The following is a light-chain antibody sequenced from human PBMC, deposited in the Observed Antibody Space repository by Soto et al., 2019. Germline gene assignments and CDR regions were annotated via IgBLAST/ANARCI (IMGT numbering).Light chain of an antibody. CDR2: GAS. J-gene: IGKJ1*01. V-gene: IGKV3-20*01. Sequence: EIVLTQSPGTLSLSPGERATLSCRASQSVSSSYLAWYQQKPGQAPRRRIYGASSRATGIPDRFSGSGSGTDFTVTISRLEAEDFAVYYWQQYGISRTVGQGNKLEIK. CDR1: QSVSSSY. CDR3: QQYGISRT.